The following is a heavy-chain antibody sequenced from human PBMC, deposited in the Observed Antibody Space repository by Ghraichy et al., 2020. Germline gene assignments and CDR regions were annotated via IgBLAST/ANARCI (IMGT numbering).Heavy chain of an antibody. V-gene: IGHV3-7*01. Sequence: GGSLRLSCAASGFPFHVYWMSWVRQAPGKGLEWVANIAKDGRQEYYADSLKGRFSISKDNTKNSLYLQMNSLRAEDTALYYCVRDATAPNFDAWGQGTLDTVSS. CDR3: VRDATAPNFDA. J-gene: IGHJ4*02. CDR2: IAKDGRQE. D-gene: IGHD5-18*01. CDR1: GFPFHVYW.